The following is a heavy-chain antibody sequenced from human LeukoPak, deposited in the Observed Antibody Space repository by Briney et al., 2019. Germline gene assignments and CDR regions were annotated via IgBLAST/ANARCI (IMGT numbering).Heavy chain of an antibody. J-gene: IGHJ4*02. V-gene: IGHV1-46*01. CDR3: ARLSIAARYPPGGFDY. Sequence: ASVKVSCKASEYTFTSYDINWVRQATGQGLEWMGIINPSGGSTSYAQKFQGRVTMTRDTSTSTVYMELSSLRSEDTAVYYCARLSIAARYPPGGFDYWGQGTLVTVSS. CDR2: INPSGGST. CDR1: EYTFTSYD. D-gene: IGHD6-6*01.